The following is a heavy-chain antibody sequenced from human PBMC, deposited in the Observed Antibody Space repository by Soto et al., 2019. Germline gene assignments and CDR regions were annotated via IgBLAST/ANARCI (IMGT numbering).Heavy chain of an antibody. CDR3: ARDTAFIASGLFNP. V-gene: IGHV3-11*01. Sequence: PGGSLRLSCVASGFTFNDYYMTWVRQAPGKGLEWISHISDSGSSIYYADSVKGRFTISRDNAMNSLYLHMNNLRAEDTAVHYCARDTAFIASGLFNPWGQGTLVTVSS. D-gene: IGHD3-22*01. CDR1: GFTFNDYY. CDR2: ISDSGSSI. J-gene: IGHJ5*02.